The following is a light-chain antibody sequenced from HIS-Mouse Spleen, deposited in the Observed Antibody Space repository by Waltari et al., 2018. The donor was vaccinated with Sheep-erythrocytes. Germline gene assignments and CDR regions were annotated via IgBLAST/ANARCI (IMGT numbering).Light chain of an antibody. CDR1: SSYGGGSNY. V-gene: IGLV2-11*01. CDR2: DVS. CDR3: CSYAGSYTWV. Sequence: QSALTQPRSVSGSPGQSVTISCTGTSSYGGGSNYFSWYQQHPGKAPKLMIYDVSKRPSGVPDRFSGSKSGNTASLTISGLQAEDEADYYCCSYAGSYTWVFGGGTKLTVL. J-gene: IGLJ3*02.